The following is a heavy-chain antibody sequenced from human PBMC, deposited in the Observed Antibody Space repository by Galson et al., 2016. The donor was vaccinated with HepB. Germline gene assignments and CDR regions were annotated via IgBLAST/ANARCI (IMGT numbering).Heavy chain of an antibody. CDR3: AKLPSRYYGSGAGYGMDI. Sequence: SLRLSCAASGFTLNGLAVHWVRQAPGKGLQWVSGISGSISATYYADSVKGRFIISRDDSKNTLYLQMHSLRAEDTALYYCAKLPSRYYGSGAGYGMDIWGQGTTVTVSS. CDR1: GFTLNGLA. CDR2: ISGSISAT. J-gene: IGHJ6*02. V-gene: IGHV3-23*01. D-gene: IGHD3-10*01.